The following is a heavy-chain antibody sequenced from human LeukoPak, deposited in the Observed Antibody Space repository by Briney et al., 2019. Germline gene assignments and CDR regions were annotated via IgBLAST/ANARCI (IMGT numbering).Heavy chain of an antibody. CDR2: ISASGGGT. D-gene: IGHD1-26*01. Sequence: SGGSLRLSCAASGFTFSSYSMNWVRQAPGKGLEWVSSISASGGGTYYADSVKGRFTISRDNSKNTLYLQMNSLRAEDTAVYYCARDVDRSGSYGWGQGTLVTVSS. CDR3: ARDVDRSGSYG. J-gene: IGHJ4*02. CDR1: GFTFSSYS. V-gene: IGHV3-23*01.